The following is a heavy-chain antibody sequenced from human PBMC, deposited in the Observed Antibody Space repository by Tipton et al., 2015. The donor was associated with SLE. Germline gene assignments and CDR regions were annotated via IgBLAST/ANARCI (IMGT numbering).Heavy chain of an antibody. CDR3: ARGIWGDAFDI. CDR2: MSWDGGST. J-gene: IGHJ3*02. D-gene: IGHD7-27*01. V-gene: IGHV3-43*01. Sequence: GSLRLSCVASGFTFDDYTTHWVRQAPGKGLEWISLMSWDGGSTRYADSVKGRFTISRDNAKNSLYLQMNSLRAEDTAVYYCARGIWGDAFDIWGQGTMVTVSS. CDR1: GFTFDDYT.